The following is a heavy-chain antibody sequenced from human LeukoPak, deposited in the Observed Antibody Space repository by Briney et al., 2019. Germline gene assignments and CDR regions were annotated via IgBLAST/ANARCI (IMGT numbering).Heavy chain of an antibody. CDR3: AELGITMIGGV. D-gene: IGHD3-10*02. V-gene: IGHV3-30*18. CDR1: GFTFSSFD. CDR2: ISYDGSKK. J-gene: IGHJ6*04. Sequence: GGSLRLSCAASGFTFSSFDMHWVRQAPGKGLEWVAVISYDGSKKYYADSVKGRFTISRDNSRNSLYLQMNSLRAEDTAVYYCAELGITMIGGVWGKGTTVTISS.